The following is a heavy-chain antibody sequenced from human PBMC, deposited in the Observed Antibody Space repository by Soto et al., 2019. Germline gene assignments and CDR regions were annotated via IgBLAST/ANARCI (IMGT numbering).Heavy chain of an antibody. CDR1: AGSISPFY. V-gene: IGHV4-59*01. J-gene: IGHJ4*02. D-gene: IGHD2-15*01. Sequence: SETLSLTSTVSAGSISPFYWSWVRQPPGKGLEWIGHLYYSGNTNYNPSLKSRVTISVDASKNQVSLRLTSVTAADTAVYYCARVGGVAARTFDYWGQGTVVTVSS. CDR3: ARVGGVAARTFDY. CDR2: LYYSGNT.